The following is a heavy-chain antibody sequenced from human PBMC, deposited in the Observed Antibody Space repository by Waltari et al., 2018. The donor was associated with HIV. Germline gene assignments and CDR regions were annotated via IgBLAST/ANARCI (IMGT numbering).Heavy chain of an antibody. Sequence: EVQLVESGGGLVRPGLSVRLSCAASGFSFRTYWMHWVRQVPGKGPVWVSRIDQDGSRISYADSVKGRFTISRDDARNILYLQMNSLRVKDTAVYYCARMTSPYFIDYWGLGTLVTVSS. CDR1: GFSFRTYW. V-gene: IGHV3-74*01. CDR3: ARMTSPYFIDY. J-gene: IGHJ4*02. D-gene: IGHD2-21*02. CDR2: IDQDGSRI.